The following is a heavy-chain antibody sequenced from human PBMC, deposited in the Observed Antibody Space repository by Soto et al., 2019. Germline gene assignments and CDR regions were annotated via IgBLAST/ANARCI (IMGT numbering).Heavy chain of an antibody. Sequence: GASVKASCKASGYTFTSYGISWVRQAPGQGLEWMGWISAYNGNTNYAQKLQGRVTMTTDTSTSTAYMELRSLRSDDTAVYYCARDCSGGSCYNRWFDPWGQGTLVTVSS. V-gene: IGHV1-18*01. CDR2: ISAYNGNT. J-gene: IGHJ5*02. CDR3: ARDCSGGSCYNRWFDP. D-gene: IGHD2-15*01. CDR1: GYTFTSYG.